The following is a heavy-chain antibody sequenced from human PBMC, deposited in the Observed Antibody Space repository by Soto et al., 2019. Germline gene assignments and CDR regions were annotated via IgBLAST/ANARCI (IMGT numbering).Heavy chain of an antibody. D-gene: IGHD5-12*01. V-gene: IGHV3-43*01. CDR1: GFTFDDYT. CDR2: ISWDGGST. J-gene: IGHJ4*02. CDR3: AKDSGRWLQLSDYFDY. Sequence: EVQLVESGGVVVQPGGSLRLSCAASGFTFDDYTMHWVRQAPGKGLEWVDLISWDGGSTYYADSVKGRFTISRDNSKNSLYLQMNSLRTEDTALYYCAKDSGRWLQLSDYFDYWGQGTLVTVSS.